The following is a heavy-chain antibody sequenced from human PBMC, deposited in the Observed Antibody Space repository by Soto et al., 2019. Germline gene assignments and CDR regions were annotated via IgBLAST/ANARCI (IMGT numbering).Heavy chain of an antibody. CDR3: ARTDGSGSYYRFDP. D-gene: IGHD3-10*01. CDR1: GGTFSSYT. Sequence: QVQLVQSGAEVKKPGSSVKVSCKASGGTFSSYTISWVRQAPGQGLEWMGRIIPILGIANYAQKFQGRVTITADNSTSTAYMELSSLRSEDTAVYYCARTDGSGSYYRFDPWGQGTLVTVSS. J-gene: IGHJ5*02. CDR2: IIPILGIA. V-gene: IGHV1-69*02.